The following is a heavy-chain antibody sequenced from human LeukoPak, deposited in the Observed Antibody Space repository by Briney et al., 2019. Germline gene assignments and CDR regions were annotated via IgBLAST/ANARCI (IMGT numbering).Heavy chain of an antibody. CDR1: GGSISSGGYS. J-gene: IGHJ6*02. Sequence: SQTLSLTCAVSGGSISSGGYSRSWIRQPPGKGLELIGEINHSGSTNYNPSLKGRVTISVDTSKNQFSLKLSSVTAADTAVYYCARGDSGGDRRYYYYYGMDVWGQGTTVTVSS. V-gene: IGHV4-30-2*01. CDR2: INHSGST. CDR3: ARGDSGGDRRYYYYYGMDV. D-gene: IGHD2-21*01.